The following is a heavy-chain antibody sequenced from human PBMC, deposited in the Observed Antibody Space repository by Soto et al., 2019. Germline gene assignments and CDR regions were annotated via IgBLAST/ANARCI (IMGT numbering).Heavy chain of an antibody. D-gene: IGHD5-18*01. J-gene: IGHJ4*02. Sequence: GGSLRLPCAASGFTLSSYSMNWVRQAPGKGLEWVSAISGSGGSTYYADSVKGRFTISRDNSKNTLYLQMNSLRAEDTAVYYCAKVRQLWYLFDYWGQGTLVTVS. CDR2: ISGSGGST. V-gene: IGHV3-23*01. CDR3: AKVRQLWYLFDY. CDR1: GFTLSSYS.